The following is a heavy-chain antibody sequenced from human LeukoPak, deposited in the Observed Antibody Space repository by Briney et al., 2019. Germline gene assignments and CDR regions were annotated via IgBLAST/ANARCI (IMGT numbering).Heavy chain of an antibody. D-gene: IGHD3-22*01. CDR3: ARAPSYYYDSSGYLVY. CDR1: EFAFSSYW. Sequence: GGSLRLSCAASEFAFSSYWMSWVRQAPGKGLEWVAFIRYDGSNKYYADSVKGRFTVSRDNSKNTLYLQMNSLRAEDTAVYYCARAPSYYYDSSGYLVYWGQGTLVTVSS. V-gene: IGHV3-30*02. CDR2: IRYDGSNK. J-gene: IGHJ4*02.